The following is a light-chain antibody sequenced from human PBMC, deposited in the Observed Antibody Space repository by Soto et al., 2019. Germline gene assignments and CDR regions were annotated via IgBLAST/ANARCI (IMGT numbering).Light chain of an antibody. CDR2: QVT. CDR1: SSDIGGYYY. V-gene: IGLV2-14*01. J-gene: IGLJ1*01. Sequence: SVLTQPASVSGSPGQSITISCTGTSSDIGGYYYVSWYQHHPGKAPKLLVYQVTNRPSRVSNRFSGSKSGNTASLTISGLQADDEADYYCTSYSSSDIFYVFGTGTKVTV. CDR3: TSYSSSDIFYV.